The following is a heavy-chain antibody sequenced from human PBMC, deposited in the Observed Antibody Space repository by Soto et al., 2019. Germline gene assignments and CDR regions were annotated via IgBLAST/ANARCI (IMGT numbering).Heavy chain of an antibody. Sequence: ASVKVSCKASGYTFTGYYMHWVRQAPGQGLEWMGWINPNSGGTNYAQKFQGWVTMTRDTSISTAYMELSRLRSDDTAVYYCARGRGLALGGWFDPWAQGTLLTLFS. CDR3: ARGRGLALGGWFDP. V-gene: IGHV1-2*04. D-gene: IGHD6-19*01. J-gene: IGHJ5*02. CDR1: GYTFTGYY. CDR2: INPNSGGT.